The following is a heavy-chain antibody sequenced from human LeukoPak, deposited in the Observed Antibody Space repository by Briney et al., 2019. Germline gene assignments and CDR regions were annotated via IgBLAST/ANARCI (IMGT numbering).Heavy chain of an antibody. D-gene: IGHD3-16*01. CDR2: IYYSGST. Sequence: SETLSLTCTVSGGSISSSSYYWGWIGQPPGKGLEWIGSIYYSGSTYYNPSLKSRVTISVDTSKNQFSLKLSSVTAADTAVYYCARHFVTFQAGESFDPWRQGTLVTVSS. CDR1: GGSISSSSYY. J-gene: IGHJ5*02. V-gene: IGHV4-39*01. CDR3: ARHFVTFQAGESFDP.